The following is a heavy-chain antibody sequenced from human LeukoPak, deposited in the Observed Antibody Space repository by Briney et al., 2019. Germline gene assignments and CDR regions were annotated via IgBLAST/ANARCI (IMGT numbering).Heavy chain of an antibody. D-gene: IGHD1-26*01. CDR1: GGTFTSYA. J-gene: IGHJ4*02. CDR2: IIPIFGTA. V-gene: IGHV1-69*13. Sequence: ASGKVSCKASGGTFTSYAISGVRQAPGQGLEWMGGIIPIFGTANYAQKFQGSVTITADESTSTAYMELSSLRSEDTAVYYCARGFGSYRFDYWGQGTLVTASS. CDR3: ARGFGSYRFDY.